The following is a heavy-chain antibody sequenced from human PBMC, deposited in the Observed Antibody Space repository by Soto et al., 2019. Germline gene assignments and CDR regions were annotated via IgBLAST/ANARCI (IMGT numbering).Heavy chain of an antibody. CDR2: IIPIFGTA. Sequence: SVKVSCKASGGTFSSYAISWVRQAPGQGLEWMGGIIPIFGTANYAQKFQGRVTITADESTSTAYMELSSLRSEDTAVYYCASRGYSGYRLVDCWGQGTLATVSS. V-gene: IGHV1-69*13. D-gene: IGHD5-12*01. CDR1: GGTFSSYA. J-gene: IGHJ4*02. CDR3: ASRGYSGYRLVDC.